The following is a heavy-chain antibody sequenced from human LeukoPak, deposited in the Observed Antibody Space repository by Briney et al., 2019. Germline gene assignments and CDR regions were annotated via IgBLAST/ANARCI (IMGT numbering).Heavy chain of an antibody. D-gene: IGHD3-22*01. CDR2: INPNSGGT. J-gene: IGHJ4*02. V-gene: IGHV1-2*02. Sequence: GASVKVSCKASGYTFTGYYMHWVRQAPGQGLEWMGWINPNSGGTNYAQKFQGRVTMTRDTSISTAYMELSRLRSYDTAVYYCARAGRALYYDSSGFNFDYWGQGTLVTVSS. CDR1: GYTFTGYY. CDR3: ARAGRALYYDSSGFNFDY.